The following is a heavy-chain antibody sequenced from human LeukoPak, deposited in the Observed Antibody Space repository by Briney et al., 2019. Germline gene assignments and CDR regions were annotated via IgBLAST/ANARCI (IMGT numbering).Heavy chain of an antibody. J-gene: IGHJ4*02. Sequence: SETLSLTCTVSGGSISSHYWSWIRQPPGKGLEWIGCINYSGSTNYNHSLKSRVTISIDMAKNQVSLKLSSVTAADTAVYYCATFYYDSSGYRDWGQGTLVTVSS. CDR1: GGSISSHY. CDR3: ATFYYDSSGYRD. D-gene: IGHD3-22*01. V-gene: IGHV4-59*11. CDR2: INYSGST.